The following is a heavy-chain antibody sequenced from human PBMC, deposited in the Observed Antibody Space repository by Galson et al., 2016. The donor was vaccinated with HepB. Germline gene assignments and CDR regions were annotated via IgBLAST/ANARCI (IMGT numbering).Heavy chain of an antibody. D-gene: IGHD2/OR15-2a*01. CDR3: ARGAYCNTNFCPGPFDY. J-gene: IGHJ4*02. CDR2: TRNKPHRYST. CDR1: GFTFSDHY. V-gene: IGHV3-72*01. Sequence: SLRLSCAASGFTFSDHYMDWVRQAPGKGLEWVARTRNKPHRYSTEYAASVKGRFTISRDDSKNSTYLQMNSLKIEDTAVYYCARGAYCNTNFCPGPFDYWGQGTRVTVSS.